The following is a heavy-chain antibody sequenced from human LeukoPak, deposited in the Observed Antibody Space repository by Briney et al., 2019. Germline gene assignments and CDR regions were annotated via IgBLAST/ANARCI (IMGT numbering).Heavy chain of an antibody. CDR2: ISHDGSNK. CDR1: GFTFSSYG. J-gene: IGHJ4*02. Sequence: GGSLRLSCAASGFTFSSYGMHWVRQAPGKGLEWVASISHDGSNKYYADSVRGRFTISRDNSKNTLYLQMNSLRAEDTAVYYCAKEMKPWMHFDYWGQGTLVSVSS. CDR3: AKEMKPWMHFDY. D-gene: IGHD5-12*01. V-gene: IGHV3-30*18.